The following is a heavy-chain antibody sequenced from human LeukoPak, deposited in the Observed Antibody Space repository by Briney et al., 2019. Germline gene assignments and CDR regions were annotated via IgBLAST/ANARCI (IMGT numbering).Heavy chain of an antibody. Sequence: SETLSLTCTVSSASISTYYWSWIRQPPGKGLEWIGYIYHSGTSNYNPSLKRRVTMSVDTSKSQFSLSLSSVTTADTAVYFCAKAAKYYYGSETYYYFDYWGQGILVTVSS. CDR2: IYHSGTS. CDR1: SASISTYY. J-gene: IGHJ4*02. CDR3: AKAAKYYYGSETYYYFDY. V-gene: IGHV4-59*01. D-gene: IGHD3-10*01.